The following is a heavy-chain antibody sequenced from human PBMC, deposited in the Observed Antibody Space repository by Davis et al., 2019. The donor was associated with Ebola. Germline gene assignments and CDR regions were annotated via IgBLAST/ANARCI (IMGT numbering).Heavy chain of an antibody. D-gene: IGHD3-10*01. Sequence: PGGSLRLSCAASEFTFSGYAMSWVRQAPGKGLEWVSAISGSGGSTYYAGSVKGRFTISRDNSKNTLYLQMNSLRAEDTAVYYCARSGFGELSLRGPFDYWGQGTLVTVSS. V-gene: IGHV3-23*01. CDR3: ARSGFGELSLRGPFDY. CDR2: ISGSGGST. J-gene: IGHJ4*02. CDR1: EFTFSGYA.